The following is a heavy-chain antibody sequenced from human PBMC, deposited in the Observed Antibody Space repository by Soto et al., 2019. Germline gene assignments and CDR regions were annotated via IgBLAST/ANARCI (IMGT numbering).Heavy chain of an antibody. CDR3: ARDLPPPRDSYFDY. J-gene: IGHJ4*02. CDR2: IKQDGSEK. V-gene: IGHV3-7*01. Sequence: GGSLRLSCAASGFTFSSYWMSWVRQAPGKGLEWVANIKQDGSEKYYVDSVKGRFTISRDNAKNSLYLQMNSLRAEDTAGYYCARDLPPPRDSYFDYWGQGTLVTVSS. D-gene: IGHD2-21*02. CDR1: GFTFSSYW.